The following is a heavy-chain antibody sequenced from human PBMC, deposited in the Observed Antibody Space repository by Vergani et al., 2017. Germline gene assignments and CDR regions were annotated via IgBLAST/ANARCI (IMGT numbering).Heavy chain of an antibody. V-gene: IGHV4-38-2*01. CDR3: ARSQGDYWYFDL. CDR1: GYSIGSGFY. CDR2: IHNRGKT. J-gene: IGHJ2*01. D-gene: IGHD2-21*01. Sequence: QVHLQESGPGVVKPSDTLALTCSVSGYSIGSGFYWAWIRQSPGEGLQWLTSIHNRGKTYHNPSLKSRVSVSLDTSKNRFSLNLTSVTATDTAVYYWARSQGDYWYFDLWGPGSLVTVSS.